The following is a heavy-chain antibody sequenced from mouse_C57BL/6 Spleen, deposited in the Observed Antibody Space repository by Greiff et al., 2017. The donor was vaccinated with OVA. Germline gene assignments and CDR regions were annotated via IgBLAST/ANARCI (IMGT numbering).Heavy chain of an antibody. CDR1: GYTFTSYW. V-gene: IGHV1-59*01. Sequence: VQLQQPGAELVRPGTSVKLSCKASGYTFTSYWMHWVKQRPGQGLEWIGVIDPSDSYTNYNQKFKGKATLTVDTSSSTAYMQLSSLTSEDSAVYYCARSGTGTDYWGQGTTLTVSS. CDR2: IDPSDSYT. CDR3: ARSGTGTDY. J-gene: IGHJ2*01. D-gene: IGHD4-1*01.